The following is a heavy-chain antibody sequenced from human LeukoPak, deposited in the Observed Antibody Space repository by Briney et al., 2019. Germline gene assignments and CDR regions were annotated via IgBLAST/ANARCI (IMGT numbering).Heavy chain of an antibody. J-gene: IGHJ3*02. Sequence: PAETLSLTCTVSGASFSDYYSSWFRQSPGKALDWIGYIYYSGSTNYNPSLQSRVTISVATSKNQFSLKLSSVPAADTAEYYCARDPKYFYESSGYYYQDAIDIWGQGRMVTVYS. CDR3: ARDPKYFYESSGYYYQDAIDI. V-gene: IGHV4-59*01. CDR2: IYYSGST. D-gene: IGHD3-22*01. CDR1: GASFSDYY.